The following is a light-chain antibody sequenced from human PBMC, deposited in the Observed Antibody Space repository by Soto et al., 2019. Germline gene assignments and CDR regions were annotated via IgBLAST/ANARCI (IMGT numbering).Light chain of an antibody. J-gene: IGLJ1*01. CDR3: SSYAGSSNYV. CDR2: GVD. CDR1: SSDVGGYNY. Sequence: QSALTQPPSASGSPGQSVTISCTGTSSDVGGYNYVSWYQQHPGKAPKLIIYGVDKRPSGVPDRFSGSTSGNTASLTVSGLQADDEADYYCSSYAGSSNYVFGTGTKLT. V-gene: IGLV2-8*01.